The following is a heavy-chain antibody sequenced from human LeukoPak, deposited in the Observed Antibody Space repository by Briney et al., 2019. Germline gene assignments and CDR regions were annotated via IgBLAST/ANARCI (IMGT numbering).Heavy chain of an antibody. CDR1: GFTFSSYW. Sequence: GGSLRLSCAASGFTFSSYWMHWVRQAPGKGLVWVSRINSDGSSTSYADSVKGRFTISRDNAKNTLYLQMNSLRAEDTAVYYCARGSEDGDYEDYFDYWGQGTLVTVS. CDR2: INSDGSST. J-gene: IGHJ4*02. CDR3: ARGSEDGDYEDYFDY. V-gene: IGHV3-74*01. D-gene: IGHD4-17*01.